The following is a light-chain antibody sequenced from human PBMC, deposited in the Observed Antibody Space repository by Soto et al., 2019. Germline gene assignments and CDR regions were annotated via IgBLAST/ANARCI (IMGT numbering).Light chain of an antibody. CDR2: GAS. Sequence: EIVLTQSPGTLSLSPGERATLSCRASQTVRSNYLAWYQQKPGQSPRLLIYGASIRATGIPDRFSGSGSGTDFTLTISRLVPEDFAVYSCQHYGSSLPYTFGQGTKLEIK. CDR1: QTVRSNY. J-gene: IGKJ2*01. CDR3: QHYGSSLPYT. V-gene: IGKV3-20*01.